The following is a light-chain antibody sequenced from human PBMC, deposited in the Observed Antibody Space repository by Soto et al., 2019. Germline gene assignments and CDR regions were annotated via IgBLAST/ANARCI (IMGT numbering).Light chain of an antibody. CDR3: QQYDNWPPFT. CDR1: QSVGSH. Sequence: EIVTTQSPATLSVSPGERATLSCRASQSVGSHLAWYQQRPGQAPRLLIYGASYRATGIPARFSGSGSGTDFTLIISSLQSEDFAVYYCQQYDNWPPFTFGPGTKVDIK. J-gene: IGKJ3*01. CDR2: GAS. V-gene: IGKV3-15*01.